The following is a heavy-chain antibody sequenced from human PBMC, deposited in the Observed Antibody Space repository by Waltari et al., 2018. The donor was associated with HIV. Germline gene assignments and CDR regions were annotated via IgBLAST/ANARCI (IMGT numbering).Heavy chain of an antibody. CDR1: GFTFSSYA. CDR2: ISNNGHST. CDR3: VKEGGYCSGGRCYYYGMDV. J-gene: IGHJ6*02. D-gene: IGHD2-15*01. Sequence: EVQLVESGGGLVQPGGSLRLSCSAPGFTFSSYAMHWVRQAPGKRLEYVSAISNNGHSTYYADSVKDRFTISRDNSKNTLNLQMSSLRAEDTAVYYCVKEGGYCSGGRCYYYGMDVWGQGTTVTVSS. V-gene: IGHV3-64D*06.